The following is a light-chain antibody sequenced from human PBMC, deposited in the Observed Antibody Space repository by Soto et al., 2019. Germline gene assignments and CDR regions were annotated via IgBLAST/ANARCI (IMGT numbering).Light chain of an antibody. J-gene: IGLJ2*01. Sequence: QSALTQPASVSGSPGQSITISCTGTSSDVGGYNYVSWYQQHPGKAPKLMIYDVSNRPSGVSNRFSGSKSGNTASLTISGLQADDEADYYCTSHTSTSTRVFGGGTKLTGL. CDR3: TSHTSTSTRV. CDR1: SSDVGGYNY. V-gene: IGLV2-14*01. CDR2: DVS.